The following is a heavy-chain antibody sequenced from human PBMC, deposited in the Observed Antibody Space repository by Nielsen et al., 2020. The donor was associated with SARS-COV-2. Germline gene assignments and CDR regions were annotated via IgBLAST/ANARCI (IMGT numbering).Heavy chain of an antibody. CDR2: IKNDGSST. J-gene: IGHJ6*02. Sequence: GGSLRLSCAASGFSFSAYWMFWVRQAPGKGLVWVSRIKNDGSSTTYADSVKGRFTISRDNAKNTLYLQMNSLRAEDTAVYYCVRDEEYHYVSSLHSYFYAMDVWGQGTTVTVSS. V-gene: IGHV3-74*01. CDR3: VRDEEYHYVSSLHSYFYAMDV. CDR1: GFSFSAYW. D-gene: IGHD3-22*01.